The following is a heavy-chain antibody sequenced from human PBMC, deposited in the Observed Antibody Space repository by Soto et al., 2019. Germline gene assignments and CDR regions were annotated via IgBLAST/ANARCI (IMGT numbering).Heavy chain of an antibody. Sequence: QVQLVESGGGVVQPGRSLRLSCAASGFTFSSYAMHWVRQAPGKGLEWVAVLSYDGSNKYYAASVKGRFTISRDNSKNTLYLQRNSLRAEDTAVYYCARDALLTTAGTLLLGSGEFDYWGQGTLVTVSS. J-gene: IGHJ4*02. CDR3: ARDALLTTAGTLLLGSGEFDY. CDR2: LSYDGSNK. V-gene: IGHV3-30-3*01. D-gene: IGHD6-13*01. CDR1: GFTFSSYA.